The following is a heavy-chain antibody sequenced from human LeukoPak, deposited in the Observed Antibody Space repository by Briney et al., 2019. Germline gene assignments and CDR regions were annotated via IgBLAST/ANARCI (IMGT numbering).Heavy chain of an antibody. CDR2: INTYNGDT. CDR1: GGTFSRYA. D-gene: IGHD3-16*01. J-gene: IGHJ4*02. CDR3: ARGIRSPLFDY. V-gene: IGHV1-18*01. Sequence: ASVKVSCKASGGTFSRYAIRWVRQAPGQGLAWMGWINTYNGDTKCAQKLQGRVTMTTDTSTSTAFMELRSLRSDDSAVYYCARGIRSPLFDYWGLGTLVTVSP.